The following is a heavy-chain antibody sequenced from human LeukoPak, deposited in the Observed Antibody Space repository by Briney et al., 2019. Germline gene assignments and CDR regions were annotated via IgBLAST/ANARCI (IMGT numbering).Heavy chain of an antibody. Sequence: GRSLRLSCAASGFTFSSYAMHWVRQAPGKGLEWVAVISYDGSNKYYADSVKGRFTISRDNTKSTFYLEMNSLRAEDTAVYYCGTLGVMWEIDYWGQGTLVTVSS. CDR1: GFTFSSYA. J-gene: IGHJ4*02. V-gene: IGHV3-30*04. D-gene: IGHD1-26*01. CDR3: GTLGVMWEIDY. CDR2: ISYDGSNK.